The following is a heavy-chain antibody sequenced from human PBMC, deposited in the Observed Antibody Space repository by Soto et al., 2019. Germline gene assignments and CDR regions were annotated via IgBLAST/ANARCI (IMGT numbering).Heavy chain of an antibody. V-gene: IGHV4-61*01. Sequence: QVQLQESGPGLVKPSETLSLTCTVSGGSVSSGSYYWSWIRQPPGKGLEWIGYIYYSGSTNYNPSLKSRVTSSVDPSKNQFSIKRSSVAAADTAVYYCARDTRHRYSGYDPLLGMDVWGQGTTVTVSS. J-gene: IGHJ6*02. D-gene: IGHD5-12*01. CDR3: ARDTRHRYSGYDPLLGMDV. CDR1: GGSVSSGSYY. CDR2: IYYSGST.